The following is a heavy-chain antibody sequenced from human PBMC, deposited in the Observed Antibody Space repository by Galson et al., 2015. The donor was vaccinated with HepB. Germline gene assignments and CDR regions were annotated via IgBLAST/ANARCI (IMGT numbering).Heavy chain of an antibody. Sequence: SLRLSCAASGFTFSSYGMHWVRQAPGKGLEWVAVISYDGSNKYYADSVKGRFTISRDNSRNTLYLQMNSLRAEDTAVYYCAKDFRSHRYYDPLSGAFDIWGQGTMVTVSS. CDR2: ISYDGSNK. J-gene: IGHJ3*02. D-gene: IGHD3-22*01. CDR3: AKDFRSHRYYDPLSGAFDI. CDR1: GFTFSSYG. V-gene: IGHV3-30*18.